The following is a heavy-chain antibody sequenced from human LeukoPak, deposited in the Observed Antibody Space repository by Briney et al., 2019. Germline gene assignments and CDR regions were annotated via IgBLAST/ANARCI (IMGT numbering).Heavy chain of an antibody. Sequence: SVKVSCKASGGTFSNYAISWVRQAPGQGLEWMGGIIPIFGTVNYAQKFQDRVTIIADESTSTAYMELSSLRSEDTAVYYCTRSGNITMVRGVITTPAVIDYWGQGTLVTVSS. D-gene: IGHD3-10*01. CDR1: GGTFSNYA. J-gene: IGHJ4*02. CDR2: IIPIFGTV. V-gene: IGHV1-69*13. CDR3: TRSGNITMVRGVITTPAVIDY.